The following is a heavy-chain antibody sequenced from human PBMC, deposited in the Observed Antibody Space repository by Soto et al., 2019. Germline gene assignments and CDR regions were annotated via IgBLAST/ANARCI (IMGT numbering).Heavy chain of an antibody. J-gene: IGHJ5*02. CDR3: AKTYFYDRGGYSA. Sequence: PGGSLRLSCAASGFTFSSYAMSWVRQAPGKGLDWVSAISGSGGSTYYADSVKGRFTISRDNSKNTVYLQMNILRAEDTALYYIAKTYFYDRGGYSAWGQGTLVTAPQ. CDR2: ISGSGGST. CDR1: GFTFSSYA. V-gene: IGHV3-23*01. D-gene: IGHD3-22*01.